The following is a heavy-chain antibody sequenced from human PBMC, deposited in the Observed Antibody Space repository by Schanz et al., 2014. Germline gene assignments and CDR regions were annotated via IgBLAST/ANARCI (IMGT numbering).Heavy chain of an antibody. V-gene: IGHV3-33*01. CDR2: IWYDGSNK. CDR3: ARDGDFDY. Sequence: QVQLVESGGGVVQPGRSLRLSCAAAGFTFRSYGMHWVREAPGKGLEWVAIIWYDGSNKYYADSVKGRFTISRDNSKNTLLLQRSSLRAEGAAVYFCARDGDFDYWGQGTLVTDSS. J-gene: IGHJ4*02. CDR1: GFTFRSYG.